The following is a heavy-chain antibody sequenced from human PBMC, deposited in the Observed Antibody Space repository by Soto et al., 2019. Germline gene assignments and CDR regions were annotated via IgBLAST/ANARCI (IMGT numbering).Heavy chain of an antibody. CDR2: IYYSGST. D-gene: IGHD3-9*01. V-gene: IGHV4-59*12. CDR1: GGSISSYY. CDR3: ARGLPYYDILTGYYNYNWFDP. Sequence: TLSLTCTVSGGSISSYYCSFIRQPPGKGLEWIGYIYYSGSTNYNPSLKSRVTISVDTSKNQFSLKLSSVTAADTAVYYCARGLPYYDILTGYYNYNWFDPWGQGTLVTVSS. J-gene: IGHJ5*02.